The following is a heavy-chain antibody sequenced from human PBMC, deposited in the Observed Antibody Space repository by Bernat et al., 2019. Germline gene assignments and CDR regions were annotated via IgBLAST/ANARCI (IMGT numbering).Heavy chain of an antibody. CDR2: IYDSGST. CDR1: GGSISSYY. D-gene: IGHD3-22*01. CDR3: ARRPYYYDSSGFDY. J-gene: IGHJ4*02. V-gene: IGHV4-59*08. Sequence: QVQLQESGPGLVKPSETLSLTCTVSGGSISSYYWSWIRQPPGKGLEWIGYIYDSGSTNYNPSLKSRVTISVDTSKKQFSLNLSSVTAADTAVYYCARRPYYYDSSGFDYWGQGTLVTVSS.